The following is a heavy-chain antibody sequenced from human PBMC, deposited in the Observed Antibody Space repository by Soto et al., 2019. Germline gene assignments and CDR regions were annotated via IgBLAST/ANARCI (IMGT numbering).Heavy chain of an antibody. CDR3: ARGSASGNSATCHPGNFDD. CDR2: ISRSSNYK. D-gene: IGHD1-26*01. J-gene: IGHJ4*02. V-gene: IGHV3-21*01. Sequence: EVQLVESGGGLVEPGGSLRLSCTDSGFSFSTYTMNWVRQAPGKGLEWVSSISRSSNYKYYAESVKGRFTISRDNAKNSLFLEMNTLRVEDTAVYYCARGSASGNSATCHPGNFDDWGQGSLVTVSS. CDR1: GFSFSTYT.